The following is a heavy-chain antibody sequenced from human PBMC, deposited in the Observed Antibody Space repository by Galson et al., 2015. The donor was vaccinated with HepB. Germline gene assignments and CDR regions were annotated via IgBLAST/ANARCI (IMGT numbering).Heavy chain of an antibody. D-gene: IGHD3-16*01. CDR2: INPLDNST. CDR3: AREGLSLKHFDY. Sequence: SVKVSCKASGPTFTNNYIHWVRQAPGQGLEWMGLINPLDNSTDYAQKFRGRVTISRDTSTSTVYMEVSSLRSEDTAVYYCAREGLSLKHFDYWGQGALVAVSS. V-gene: IGHV1-46*01. J-gene: IGHJ4*02. CDR1: GPTFTNNY.